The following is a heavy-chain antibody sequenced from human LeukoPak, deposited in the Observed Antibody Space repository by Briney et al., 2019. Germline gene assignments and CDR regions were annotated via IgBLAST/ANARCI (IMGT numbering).Heavy chain of an antibody. D-gene: IGHD6-19*01. CDR1: GGSFSGYY. CDR3: ARLRQWLGGYPFDY. Sequence: SETLSLTCAVYGGSFSGYYWSWIRQPPGKGLEWIGSIYYSGSTYYNPSLKSRVTISVDTSKNQFSLKLSSVTAADTAVYYCARLRQWLGGYPFDYWGQGTLVTVSS. J-gene: IGHJ4*02. V-gene: IGHV4-34*01. CDR2: IYYSGST.